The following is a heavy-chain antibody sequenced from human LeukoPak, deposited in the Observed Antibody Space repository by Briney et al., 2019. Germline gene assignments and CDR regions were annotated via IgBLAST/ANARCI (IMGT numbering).Heavy chain of an antibody. CDR2: INPSAGST. Sequence: ASVKVSCKASGYTFISYYMHWVRQAPGQGLEWMGIINPSAGSTGYAQKFQGRVTMTRDTSTSTVYMELSSLRSEDTAVYYCARAHQSYYDSSGYYSGVDYWGQGTLVTVSS. D-gene: IGHD3-22*01. CDR1: GYTFISYY. J-gene: IGHJ4*02. CDR3: ARAHQSYYDSSGYYSGVDY. V-gene: IGHV1-46*01.